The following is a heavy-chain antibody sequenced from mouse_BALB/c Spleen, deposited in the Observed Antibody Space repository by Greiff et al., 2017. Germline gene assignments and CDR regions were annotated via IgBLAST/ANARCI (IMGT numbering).Heavy chain of an antibody. Sequence: EVKLVESGPELVKPGASMKISCKASGYSFTGYTMNWVKQSHGKNLEWIGLINPYNGGTSYNQKFKGKATLTVDKSSSTAYMELLSLTSEDSAVYYCARRTAGRYEDYYAMDYWGQGTSVTVSS. V-gene: IGHV1-18*01. CDR2: INPYNGGT. CDR3: ARRTAGRYEDYYAMDY. CDR1: GYSFTGYT. D-gene: IGHD2-14*01. J-gene: IGHJ4*01.